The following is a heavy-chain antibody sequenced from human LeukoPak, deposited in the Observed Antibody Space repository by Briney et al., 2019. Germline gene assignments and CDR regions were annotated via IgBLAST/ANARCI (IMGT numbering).Heavy chain of an antibody. Sequence: PSETLSLTCTVSGGSISSYYWSWIRQPPGKGLEWIGYIYYSGSTNYNPSLKSRVTISVDTSKNQFSLKLSSVTAADTAVDYCARDLGYSGSYYYYYGMDVWGQGTTVTVSS. CDR3: ARDLGYSGSYYYYYGMDV. CDR2: IYYSGST. J-gene: IGHJ6*02. D-gene: IGHD1-26*01. CDR1: GGSISSYY. V-gene: IGHV4-59*01.